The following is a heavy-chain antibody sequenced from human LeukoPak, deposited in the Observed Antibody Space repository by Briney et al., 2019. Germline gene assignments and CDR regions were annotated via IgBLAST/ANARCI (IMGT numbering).Heavy chain of an antibody. D-gene: IGHD3-22*01. J-gene: IGHJ4*02. CDR1: GFTFGSYG. CDR3: ARGPITTRSHFDY. Sequence: GGSLRLSCAASGFTFGSYGMHWIRQAPGKGLEWVAVTSHDGSNTYYVDSVKGRFIISRDNSKNTLYLQMNSLRAEDTAEYYCARGPITTRSHFDYWGQGTLVTVSS. V-gene: IGHV3-30*03. CDR2: TSHDGSNT.